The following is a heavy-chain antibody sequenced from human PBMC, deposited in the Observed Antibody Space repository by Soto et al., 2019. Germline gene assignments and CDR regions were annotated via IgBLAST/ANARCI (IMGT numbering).Heavy chain of an antibody. CDR1: GITFSHSW. D-gene: IGHD3-22*01. J-gene: IGHJ4*02. Sequence: EVQVVESGGDLVQPGGSLRLSCVVSGITFSHSWLNWVRQAPGKGLEWVANIKEDGSAVYYVDSVQGRFTISRDNAKNSLYLQMNSLRAEATAVYYCTTDRGYLTFDHWGRGTLVTVSS. CDR3: TTDRGYLTFDH. V-gene: IGHV3-7*01. CDR2: IKEDGSAV.